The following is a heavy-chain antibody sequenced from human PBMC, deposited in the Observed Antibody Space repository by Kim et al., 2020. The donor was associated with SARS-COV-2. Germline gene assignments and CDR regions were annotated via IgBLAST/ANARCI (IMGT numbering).Heavy chain of an antibody. CDR2: INAGNGNT. D-gene: IGHD1-7*01. V-gene: IGHV1-3*01. Sequence: ASVKVSCKASGYTFTSYAMHWVRQAPGQRLEWMGWINAGNGNTKYSQKFQGRVTITRDTSASTAYMELSSLRSEDTAVYYCARGGYNVNLRGHNWVDPWGQGTLVTVSS. CDR3: ARGGYNVNLRGHNWVDP. J-gene: IGHJ5*02. CDR1: GYTFTSYA.